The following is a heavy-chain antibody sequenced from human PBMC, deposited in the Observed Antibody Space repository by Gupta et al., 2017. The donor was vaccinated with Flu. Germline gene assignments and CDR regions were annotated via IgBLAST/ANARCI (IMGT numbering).Heavy chain of an antibody. D-gene: IGHD2-21*01. V-gene: IGHV3-23*01. CDR2: ISGGGAST. CDR1: GFPFSNYA. Sequence: EVQLLESGGGLVHPGGSLRLSCAAPGFPFSNYAMSWVRQAPGKGLEWVSTISGGGASTYYADSVRGRFTISRDNSKNTLYLQMNSLRADDTALYYCAKYFNYCGPANCARWYFDLWGRGTLVTVSS. J-gene: IGHJ2*01. CDR3: AKYFNYCGPANCARWYFDL.